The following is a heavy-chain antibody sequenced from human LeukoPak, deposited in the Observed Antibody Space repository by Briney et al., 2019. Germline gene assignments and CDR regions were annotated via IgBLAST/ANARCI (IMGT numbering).Heavy chain of an antibody. Sequence: SETLSLTCTVSGGSISSSSYYWGWIRQPPGKGLEWIGSIYYSGSTYYNPSLKSRVTISVDTSKNQFSLKLSSVTAADTAVYYCARGKRQFDYWGPGTLVTVSS. D-gene: IGHD1-1*01. CDR2: IYYSGST. V-gene: IGHV4-39*01. CDR1: GGSISSSSYY. J-gene: IGHJ4*02. CDR3: ARGKRQFDY.